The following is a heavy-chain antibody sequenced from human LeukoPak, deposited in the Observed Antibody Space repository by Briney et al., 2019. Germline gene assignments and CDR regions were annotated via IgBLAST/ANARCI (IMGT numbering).Heavy chain of an antibody. CDR3: ARLTVTPAIAY. CDR1: GGSISSGSYD. V-gene: IGHV4-61*02. CDR2: IYTSGST. D-gene: IGHD4-17*01. Sequence: SETLSLTCTVSGGSISSGSYDWRWIRQSAGKGLEWIGRIYTSGSTNYNPSLESRVTISVDTSKNQFSLRLSSVTAADTAVYYLARLTVTPAIAYWGQGTLVTVSS. J-gene: IGHJ4*02.